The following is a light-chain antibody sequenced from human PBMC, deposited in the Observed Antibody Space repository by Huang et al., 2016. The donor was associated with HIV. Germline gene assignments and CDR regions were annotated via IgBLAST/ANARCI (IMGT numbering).Light chain of an antibody. CDR3: QHYNALPLT. V-gene: IGKV3-15*01. J-gene: IGKJ5*01. CDR2: DTS. Sequence: EIVMTQSPATLSVSPGERATLSCRTRQSISDKLAWYQQKPGQAPILLIDDTSTRATGIPTRFSGSVSGTEFTLTISILQAEDSAAYYWQHYNALPLTFGHGTRLEIK. CDR1: QSISDK.